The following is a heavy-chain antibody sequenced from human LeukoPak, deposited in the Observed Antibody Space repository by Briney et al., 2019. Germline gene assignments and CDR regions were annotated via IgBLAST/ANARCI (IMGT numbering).Heavy chain of an antibody. CDR1: GDSVSSGSNH. V-gene: IGHV4-61*02. CDR3: AKVVPAAIRGSPNWFDP. Sequence: SQTLSLTCTVSGDSVSSGSNHWSWIRQPAGKGLEWIGRIYNSWTTNYNPSLKSRVTISVDTSKNQFSLKLSSVTAADTAVYYCAKVVPAAIRGSPNWFDPWGQGTLVTVSS. CDR2: IYNSWTT. J-gene: IGHJ5*02. D-gene: IGHD2-2*01.